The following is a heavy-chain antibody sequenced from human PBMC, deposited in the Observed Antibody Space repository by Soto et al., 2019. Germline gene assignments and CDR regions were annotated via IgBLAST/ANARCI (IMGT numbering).Heavy chain of an antibody. CDR1: GYSITSYW. V-gene: IGHV5-51*01. D-gene: IGHD3-16*01. J-gene: IGHJ6*03. Sequence: LGESLKISCKGSGYSITSYWIGWLRQMPGKGLEWMGIIYPGDSDTRYSPSFPGQVTISADKSISTAYLQWSSLKASDTAMYYCASQGGFPYYYSYMDVWGKGTTVTVSS. CDR2: IYPGDSDT. CDR3: ASQGGFPYYYSYMDV.